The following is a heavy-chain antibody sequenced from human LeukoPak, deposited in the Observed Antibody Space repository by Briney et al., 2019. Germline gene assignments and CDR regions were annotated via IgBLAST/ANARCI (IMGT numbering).Heavy chain of an antibody. D-gene: IGHD1-26*01. CDR3: ARFSGSCPGYFDP. Sequence: GGSLRLSCAASGFTFSSYGMHWVRQAPGKGLEWLAVIWYGGSNEYYADSVKGRFTISRDNSKNTLFLQMNSLRADDTAVYYCARFSGSCPGYFDPWGQGTLVTVSS. CDR2: IWYGGSNE. V-gene: IGHV3-33*01. J-gene: IGHJ5*02. CDR1: GFTFSSYG.